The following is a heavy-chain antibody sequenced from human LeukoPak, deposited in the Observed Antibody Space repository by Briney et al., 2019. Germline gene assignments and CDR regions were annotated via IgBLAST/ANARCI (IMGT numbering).Heavy chain of an antibody. CDR1: GFTGSSYS. D-gene: IGHD6-6*01. J-gene: IGHJ6*03. V-gene: IGHV3-21*01. Sequence: GGSLRLSCAASGFTGSSYSMNWVRQAPGKGLEWVSSITSSSTYIYYADSVKGRFTISRDNAKNSLYLQKNSLRAEDTAVYYCARSISWAPRGKDYMDVWGKGTTVTVSS. CDR2: ITSSSTYI. CDR3: ARSISWAPRGKDYMDV.